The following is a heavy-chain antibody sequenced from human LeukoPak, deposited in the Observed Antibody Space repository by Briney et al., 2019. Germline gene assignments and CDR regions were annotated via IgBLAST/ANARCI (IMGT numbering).Heavy chain of an antibody. CDR1: GFTFSSYW. D-gene: IGHD6-19*01. Sequence: GGSLRLPCAASGFTFSSYWMSWVRQAPGKGLEWVANIKQDGSEKYYVDSVKGRFTISRDNAKNSLYLQMNSLRAEDTAVYYCARDTLLSGSGWNGGAFDIWGQGTMVTVSS. J-gene: IGHJ3*02. CDR2: IKQDGSEK. V-gene: IGHV3-7*01. CDR3: ARDTLLSGSGWNGGAFDI.